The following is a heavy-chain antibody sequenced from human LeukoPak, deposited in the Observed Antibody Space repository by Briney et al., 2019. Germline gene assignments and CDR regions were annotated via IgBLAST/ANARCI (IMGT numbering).Heavy chain of an antibody. V-gene: IGHV4-59*01. Sequence: SETLSLTCTVSGGSISSYYWSWIRQPPGKGLEWIGYIYYSGSTNYNPSLKSRVTISVDTSKNQFSLKLSSVTAADTAVYYCAKDPRDHTYGWSWRYFDYWGQGALVTVSS. CDR1: GGSISSYY. J-gene: IGHJ4*02. CDR3: AKDPRDHTYGWSWRYFDY. CDR2: IYYSGST. D-gene: IGHD5-18*01.